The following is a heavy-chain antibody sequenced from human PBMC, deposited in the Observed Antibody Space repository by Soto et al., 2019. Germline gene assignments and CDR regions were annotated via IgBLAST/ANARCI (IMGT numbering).Heavy chain of an antibody. V-gene: IGHV1-69*06. D-gene: IGHD2-8*01. CDR3: VGQPNDQEDYYNGMEV. CDR1: GGAFIRYG. CDR2: IIPIFGSP. J-gene: IGHJ6*02. Sequence: QVQLVQSGAEVKKPGSSVKVSCTASGGAFIRYGISWVRQAPGQGLEWMGGIIPIFGSPNYAQRLKGRVTLSADISTNTAYMTLSSLKSEDTAVYYCVGQPNDQEDYYNGMEVWGQGTPVTVSS.